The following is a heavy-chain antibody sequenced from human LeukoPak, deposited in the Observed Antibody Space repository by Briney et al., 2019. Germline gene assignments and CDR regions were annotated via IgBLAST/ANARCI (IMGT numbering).Heavy chain of an antibody. CDR2: INPNSGST. CDR3: ARDIAYDYVWGSYRGNYFDY. J-gene: IGHJ4*02. CDR1: GYTFTGYY. V-gene: IGHV1-2*02. D-gene: IGHD3-16*02. Sequence: ASVKVSCKASGYTFTGYYMHWVRQAPGQGLEWMGWINPNSGSTNYAQKLQGRVTMTTDTSTSTAYMELRSLRSDDTAVYYCARDIAYDYVWGSYRGNYFDYWGQGTLVTVSS.